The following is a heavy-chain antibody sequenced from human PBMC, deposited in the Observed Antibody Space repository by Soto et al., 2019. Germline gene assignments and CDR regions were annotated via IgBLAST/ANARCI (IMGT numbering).Heavy chain of an antibody. CDR1: GFTFSSYA. J-gene: IGHJ4*02. Sequence: QVQLVESGGGVVQPGRSLRLSCAASGFTFSSYAMHWVRQAPGKGLEWVAVISYDGSNKYYADSVKGRFTISRDNSKNTLYLQVNSLRAEDTAVYYCARDAADCGGDCYLTNSYFDYWGQGTLVTVSS. D-gene: IGHD2-21*02. CDR3: ARDAADCGGDCYLTNSYFDY. CDR2: ISYDGSNK. V-gene: IGHV3-30-3*01.